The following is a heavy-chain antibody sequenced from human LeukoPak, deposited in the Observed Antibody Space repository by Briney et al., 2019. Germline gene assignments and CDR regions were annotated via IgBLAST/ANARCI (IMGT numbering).Heavy chain of an antibody. CDR1: GFPFSSYA. J-gene: IGHJ4*02. V-gene: IGHV3-23*01. Sequence: GGSLSLSCAASGFPFSSYAMSWVRQAPGKGLEWVSAISGSGGSTYYADSVKGRFTISRDNSKNTLYLQMNSLRAEDTAVYYCAKDRGYCSGGSCYFDFWGQGTLVTVSS. D-gene: IGHD2-15*01. CDR3: AKDRGYCSGGSCYFDF. CDR2: ISGSGGST.